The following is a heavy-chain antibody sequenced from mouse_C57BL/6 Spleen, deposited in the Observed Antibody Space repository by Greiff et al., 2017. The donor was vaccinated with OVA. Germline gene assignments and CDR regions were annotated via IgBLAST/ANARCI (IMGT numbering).Heavy chain of an antibody. CDR3: ARGHGGFAY. CDR2: ISSGSSTI. D-gene: IGHD3-1*01. CDR1: GFTFSDYG. Sequence: EVKLMESGGGLVKPGGSLKLSCAASGFTFSDYGMHWVRQAPEKGLEWVAYISSGSSTIYYADTVKGRFTISRDNAKNTLFLQMTSLRSEDTAMYYCARGHGGFAYWGQGTLVTVSA. J-gene: IGHJ3*01. V-gene: IGHV5-17*01.